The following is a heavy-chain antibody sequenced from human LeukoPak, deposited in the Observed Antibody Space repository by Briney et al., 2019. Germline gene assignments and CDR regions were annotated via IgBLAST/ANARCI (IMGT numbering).Heavy chain of an antibody. CDR3: AKIDYGSGSYYFDY. Sequence: LPGGSLRLSCAASGFTFSSYAMSWVRQAPGKGLEWVSAISGSGGSTYYADSVKGRFTISRDNSKNTLYLQMNSLRAEDTAVYYCAKIDYGSGSYYFDYWGQGTLVTVSS. V-gene: IGHV3-23*01. J-gene: IGHJ4*02. CDR2: ISGSGGST. CDR1: GFTFSSYA. D-gene: IGHD3-10*01.